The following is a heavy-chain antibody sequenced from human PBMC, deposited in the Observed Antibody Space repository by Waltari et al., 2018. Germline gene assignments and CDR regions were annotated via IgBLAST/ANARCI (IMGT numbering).Heavy chain of an antibody. J-gene: IGHJ1*01. V-gene: IGHV4-59*01. Sequence: QVQLQESGPGLVKPSETLSLTCTVSGGSISSYYWSWIRQPPGKGLEWIGYIYYSGSTNDNPSLKSRVTISVDTSKNQFSLKLSSVTAADTAVYYCASIVVVAATLPVTGYFQHWGQGTLVTVSS. CDR2: IYYSGST. CDR1: GGSISSYY. D-gene: IGHD2-15*01. CDR3: ASIVVVAATLPVTGYFQH.